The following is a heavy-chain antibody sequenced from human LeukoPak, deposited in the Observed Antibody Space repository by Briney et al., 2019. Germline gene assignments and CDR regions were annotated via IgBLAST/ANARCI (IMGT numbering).Heavy chain of an antibody. CDR2: IYYSGST. CDR3: ARGAPMIVDDAFEI. D-gene: IGHD2-21*01. J-gene: IGHJ3*02. Sequence: SQTLSLTCTVSGGSISSGDYYWSWIRQPPGKGLEWIGYIYYSGSTYYNPSLKSRVTISVDTSKNQFSLKLSSVTAADTAVYYCARGAPMIVDDAFEIWGQGTMVTVSS. V-gene: IGHV4-30-4*08. CDR1: GGSISSGDYY.